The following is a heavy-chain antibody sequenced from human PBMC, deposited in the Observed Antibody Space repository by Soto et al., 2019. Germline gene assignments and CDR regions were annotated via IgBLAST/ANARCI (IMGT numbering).Heavy chain of an antibody. J-gene: IGHJ5*02. V-gene: IGHV1-69*13. CDR3: AIGFYYDILTGYYLNWFDP. CDR1: GGTFSSYA. Sequence: SVKVSCKASGGTFSSYAISWVRQAPGQGLEWMGGIIPIIGTANYAQKFQGRVTITADESTSTAYMELSSLRSEDTAVYYCAIGFYYDILTGYYLNWFDPWGQGTLVTVSS. D-gene: IGHD3-9*01. CDR2: IIPIIGTA.